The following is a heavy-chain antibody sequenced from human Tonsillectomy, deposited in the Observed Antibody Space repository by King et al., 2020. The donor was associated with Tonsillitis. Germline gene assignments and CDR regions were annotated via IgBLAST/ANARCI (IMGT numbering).Heavy chain of an antibody. CDR1: GGSFSGYY. CDR3: ARIEVVRGVIITPLDYYGMDV. V-gene: IGHV4-34*01. J-gene: IGHJ6*02. D-gene: IGHD3-10*01. Sequence: VQLQQWGAGLLKPSETLSLTCAVYGGSFSGYYWSWIRQPPGKGLEWIGEINHSGSTNYNPSPKSRVTISVDTSKNQFSLKLSSVTAADTAVYYCARIEVVRGVIITPLDYYGMDVWGQGTTVTVSS. CDR2: INHSGST.